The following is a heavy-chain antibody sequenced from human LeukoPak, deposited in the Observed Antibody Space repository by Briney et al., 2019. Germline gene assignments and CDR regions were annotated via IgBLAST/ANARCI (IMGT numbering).Heavy chain of an antibody. J-gene: IGHJ4*02. CDR2: IYYSGST. V-gene: IGHV4-39*07. Sequence: SETLSLTCTVSGGSISSSSYYWGWIRQPPGKGLEWIGSIYYSGSTYYNPSLKSRVTISVDTSKNQFSLRVDSVTAADTAVYYCARDLYDDNRCFDFWGQGILVTASS. CDR1: GGSISSSSYY. CDR3: ARDLYDDNRCFDF. D-gene: IGHD1-14*01.